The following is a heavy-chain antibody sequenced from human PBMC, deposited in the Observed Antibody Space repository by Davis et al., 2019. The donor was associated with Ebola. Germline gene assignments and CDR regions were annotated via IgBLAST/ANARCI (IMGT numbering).Heavy chain of an antibody. CDR2: ITYSGST. J-gene: IGHJ6*02. CDR1: GWSFSAYS. Sequence: MPSEPLSLPCPVYGWSFSAYSWSWIRQPPGKGLEWIGEITYSGSTNYNPSLKIRVTRSVDTSKNQFSLKLSSLTTADTAAYYCARMPVLRFLETNYYYYGMDVWGQGTTVTVSS. CDR3: ARMPVLRFLETNYYYYGMDV. D-gene: IGHD3-3*01. V-gene: IGHV4-34*01.